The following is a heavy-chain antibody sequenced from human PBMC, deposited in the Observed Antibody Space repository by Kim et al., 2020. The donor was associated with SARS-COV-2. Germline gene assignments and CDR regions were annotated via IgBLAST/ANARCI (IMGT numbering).Heavy chain of an antibody. CDR3: ARPLNDYVWGTY. CDR1: GFTFSSTW. J-gene: IGHJ4*02. V-gene: IGHV3-74*01. CDR2: INSDGTTT. Sequence: GGSLRLSCAASGFTFSSTWMHWVRQAPGGGLVWVSRINSDGTTTNYADSVKGRFSISRDNAKNTLYLQMTSLRAEDTAIYYCARPLNDYVWGTYWGQGTLVTVPS. D-gene: IGHD3-16*01.